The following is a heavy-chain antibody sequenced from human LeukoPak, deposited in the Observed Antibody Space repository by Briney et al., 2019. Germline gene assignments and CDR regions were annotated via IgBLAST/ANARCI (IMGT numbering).Heavy chain of an antibody. J-gene: IGHJ4*02. V-gene: IGHV3-23*01. CDR3: AKGSAVGLYYFDY. CDR1: GFTFSSYA. Sequence: GGSLRLSCAASGFTFSSYAMSWVRQAPGKGLEWVSAISGSGGSTYYADSVKGRCTISRDNSKYTLSLQMNSLRAEDTAVYYCAKGSAVGLYYFDYWGQGTLVTVSS. CDR2: ISGSGGST. D-gene: IGHD3-10*01.